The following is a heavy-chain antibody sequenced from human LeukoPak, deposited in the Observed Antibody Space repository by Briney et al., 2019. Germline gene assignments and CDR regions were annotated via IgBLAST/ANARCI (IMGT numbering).Heavy chain of an antibody. CDR1: GYTFTGYY. V-gene: IGHV1-2*02. CDR3: ARDLPSVDIVATGIDY. J-gene: IGHJ4*02. Sequence: ASVKVSCKASGYTFTGYYMHWVRQAPGQGLEWMGWINPNSGGTNYAQKLQGRVTMTTDTSTSTAYMELRSLRSDDTAVYYCARDLPSVDIVATGIDYWGQGTLVTVSS. CDR2: INPNSGGT. D-gene: IGHD5-12*01.